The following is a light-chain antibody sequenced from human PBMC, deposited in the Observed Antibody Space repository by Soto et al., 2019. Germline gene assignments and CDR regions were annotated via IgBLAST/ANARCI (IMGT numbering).Light chain of an antibody. CDR2: DAS. CDR3: QQYGYSPPWT. Sequence: EIVLTQSPATLSLSPGERATLSCRASQSISSTYLAWYHQRPGQAPRLLIYDASTRATGIPDRFSGTGSGTAFTLTISGLEPEDLGVYFCQQYGYSPPWTFGQGTKVEI. J-gene: IGKJ1*01. CDR1: QSISSTY. V-gene: IGKV3-20*01.